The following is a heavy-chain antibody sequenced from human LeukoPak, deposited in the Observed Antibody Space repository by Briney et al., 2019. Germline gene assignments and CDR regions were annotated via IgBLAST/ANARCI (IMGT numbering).Heavy chain of an antibody. J-gene: IGHJ4*02. D-gene: IGHD3-22*01. Sequence: QSSETLSLTCTVSGGSISSYYWIWIRQPAGKGLEWIGRIYTSGSTTYNPSLKSRVTMSADTSKNQLSLKLSSVTAADTAVYYCERDYEYSSGYPFCDYWGQGTLVTVSS. CDR3: ERDYEYSSGYPFCDY. CDR1: GGSISSYY. V-gene: IGHV4-4*07. CDR2: IYTSGST.